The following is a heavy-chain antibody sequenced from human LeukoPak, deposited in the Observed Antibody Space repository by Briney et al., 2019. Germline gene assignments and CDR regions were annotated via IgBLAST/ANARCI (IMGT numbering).Heavy chain of an antibody. CDR1: GGSFSGYY. J-gene: IGHJ5*02. CDR3: AISGFRRGSSSSWFDP. V-gene: IGHV4-34*01. D-gene: IGHD6-6*01. CDR2: INHSGST. Sequence: SETLSLTCAVYGGSFSGYYRSWIRQPPGKGLEWIGEINHSGSTNYNPSLKSRVTISVDTSKNQFSLKLSSVTAADTAVYYCAISGFRRGSSSSWFDPWGQGTLVTVSS.